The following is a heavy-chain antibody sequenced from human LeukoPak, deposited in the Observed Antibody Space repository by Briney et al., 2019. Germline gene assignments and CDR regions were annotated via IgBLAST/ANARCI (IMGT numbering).Heavy chain of an antibody. CDR1: GGSISGHY. CDR2: LHYTGST. J-gene: IGHJ5*02. V-gene: IGHV4-59*11. D-gene: IGHD3-16*01. CDR3: ARLHALGAEEFDP. Sequence: SVTLSLTCTVSGGSISGHYWSWIRQPPGKRLEWIGYLHYTGSTNYNPSLNSRITMSVDTPNNQFSLRLTSVTAADTAVYYCARLHALGAEEFDPWGQGALVTVSS.